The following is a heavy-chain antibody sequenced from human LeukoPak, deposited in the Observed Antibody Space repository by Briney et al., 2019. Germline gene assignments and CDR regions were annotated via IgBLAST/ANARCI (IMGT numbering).Heavy chain of an antibody. V-gene: IGHV3-23*01. Sequence: GGSLRLSCAASGFTFSSYAMSWVRQAPGKGLEWVSAISGSGGSTYYADSVKGRFTISRDNSKNMLYLQMNSLRAEDTAVYYCAKFDSGYYYYYMDVWGKGTTVTVSS. CDR2: ISGSGGST. CDR3: AKFDSGYYYYYMDV. J-gene: IGHJ6*03. CDR1: GFTFSSYA. D-gene: IGHD3-10*01.